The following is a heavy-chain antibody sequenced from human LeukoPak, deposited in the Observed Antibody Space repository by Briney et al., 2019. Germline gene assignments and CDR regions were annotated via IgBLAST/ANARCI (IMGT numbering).Heavy chain of an antibody. D-gene: IGHD3-10*01. CDR2: IYYNGAT. CDR1: GDSISSSNYY. J-gene: IGHJ4*02. Sequence: SETLSLTCTVSGDSISSSNYYWGWIRQPPGKGLEWIGTIYYNGATQYNPSLRSRVTMSVDTSQNQFSLKLTSVTAADTAVYYCAVEVRESVSLINGDCWGQGTLVTVSS. CDR3: AVEVRESVSLINGDC. V-gene: IGHV4-39*07.